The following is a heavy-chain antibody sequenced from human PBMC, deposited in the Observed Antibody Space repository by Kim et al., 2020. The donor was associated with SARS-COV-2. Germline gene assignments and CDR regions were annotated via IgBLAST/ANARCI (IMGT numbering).Heavy chain of an antibody. Sequence: SETLSLTCVVYGGSFSGYYWSWIRQPPGKGLEWIGEIIHSGRTNYNPSLKSRVTISVDTSKNQFSLKLTSVTAADTAVYYCARRLSNTSGWGRHYCDLWGQGTLVTVSS. V-gene: IGHV4-34*12. CDR1: GGSFSGYY. CDR3: ARRLSNTSGWGRHYCDL. D-gene: IGHD3-10*01. CDR2: IIHSGRT. J-gene: IGHJ4*02.